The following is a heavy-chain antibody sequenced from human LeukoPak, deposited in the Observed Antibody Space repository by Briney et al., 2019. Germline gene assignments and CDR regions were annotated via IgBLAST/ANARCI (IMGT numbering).Heavy chain of an antibody. J-gene: IGHJ4*02. CDR1: GYTFTSYY. CDR2: INPSGGST. CDR3: ASRVGGYCSSTSCYGFDY. D-gene: IGHD2-2*01. V-gene: IGHV1-46*01. Sequence: ASVKVSCKASGYTFTSYYMHWVRQAPGQGLEWMGIINPSGGSTSYAQKFQGRVTMTRDTSTSTVYMELSSLRSGDTAVYYCASRVGGYCSSTSCYGFDYWGQGTLVTVSS.